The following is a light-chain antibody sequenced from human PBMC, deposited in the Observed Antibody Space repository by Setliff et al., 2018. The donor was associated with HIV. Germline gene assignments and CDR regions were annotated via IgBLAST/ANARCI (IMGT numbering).Light chain of an antibody. J-gene: IGLJ3*02. Sequence: QSALTQPPSVSGAPGQRVSISCTGSSSNIGAGYDVHWYQQFPGTAPKLLIYGTANRPSGVPDRFSASKSGTSASLAITGLQAEDEADYFCQSYDTSLSGSVFGGGTRSPS. CDR2: GTA. V-gene: IGLV1-40*01. CDR1: SSNIGAGYD. CDR3: QSYDTSLSGSV.